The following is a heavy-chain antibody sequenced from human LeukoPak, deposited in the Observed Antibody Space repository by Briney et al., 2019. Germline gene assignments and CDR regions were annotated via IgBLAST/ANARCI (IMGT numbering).Heavy chain of an antibody. CDR1: GFTFSSYW. CDR3: ARWWGSGEAYDY. V-gene: IGHV3-74*01. CDR2: INSDGSST. D-gene: IGHD3-16*01. Sequence: PGGSLRLSCAASGFTFSSYWMHWVRQAPGKGLVWVSRINSDGSSTSYADSVKGRFTISRDNSKNTLYLQMNSLRAEDTAVYYCARWWGSGEAYDYWGQGTLVTVSS. J-gene: IGHJ4*02.